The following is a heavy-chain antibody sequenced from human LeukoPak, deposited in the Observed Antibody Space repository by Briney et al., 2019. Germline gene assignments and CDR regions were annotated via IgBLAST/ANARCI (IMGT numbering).Heavy chain of an antibody. J-gene: IGHJ5*01. CDR2: ISGSGGST. D-gene: IGHD5-12*01. V-gene: IGHV3-23*01. Sequence: PGGSLRLSCAASGFTFSSYAISWVRQAPGKGLEWVSGISGSGGSTYYADSVKGRFTISRDNSKNTLYLQMNSLRAEDTAVYYCAKDGEYSGYNNWFFYWGQGTLVTVSS. CDR3: AKDGEYSGYNNWFFY. CDR1: GFTFSSYA.